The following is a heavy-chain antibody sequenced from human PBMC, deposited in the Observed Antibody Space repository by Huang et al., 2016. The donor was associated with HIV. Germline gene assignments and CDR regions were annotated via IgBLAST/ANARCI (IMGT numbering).Heavy chain of an antibody. CDR3: ARGVGNSNRGFDI. V-gene: IGHV1-69*13. J-gene: IGHJ4*02. Sequence: QVQLVQSGAEMKKSGSSVKVSCKASGGTVSSFSFTWVRQAPGHGLEWMGGINPLHDTTDLAQKFRGRVTLTADESTNTAFRELSGLTSQDTAVYYCARGVGNSNRGFDIWGQGTLVTVS. CDR1: GGTVSSFS. CDR2: INPLHDTT. D-gene: IGHD5-18*01.